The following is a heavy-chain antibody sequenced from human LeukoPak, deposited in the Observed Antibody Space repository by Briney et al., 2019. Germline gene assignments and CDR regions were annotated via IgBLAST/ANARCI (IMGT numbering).Heavy chain of an antibody. CDR1: GFTIYSHT. V-gene: IGHV3-30-3*01. CDR3: ASDVVSSSNNGMDV. J-gene: IGHJ6*02. CDR2: ISYDRSNN. Sequence: GGTLCLSCAASGFTIYSHTMHWVRHAPGRGRVGGTVISYDRSNNYYEDSVKGRFTISRDKPKNKMYLQLTSLSAADTAVYYCASDVVSSSNNGMDVWGQGTTVTVSS. D-gene: IGHD6-13*01.